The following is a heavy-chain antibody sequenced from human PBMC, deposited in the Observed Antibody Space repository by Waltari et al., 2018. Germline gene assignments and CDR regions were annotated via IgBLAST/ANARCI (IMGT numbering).Heavy chain of an antibody. J-gene: IGHJ6*03. CDR2: INWSGGDI. D-gene: IGHD3-3*01. V-gene: IGHV3-20*04. CDR1: GSNLDEYA. CDR3: ARCRYLEEYYYVDI. Sequence: EVQLVESGGRLLRPGGSLRLSCAASGSNLDEYAMTCVRQAPGKGLQWVSSINWSGGDINYADSVKGRFTVSRDNAKRSLYLQMDSLRVEDTAFYYCARCRYLEEYYYVDIWGKGTTVTVSS.